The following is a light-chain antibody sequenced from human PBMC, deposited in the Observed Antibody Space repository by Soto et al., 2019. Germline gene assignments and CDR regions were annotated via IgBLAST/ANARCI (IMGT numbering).Light chain of an antibody. V-gene: IGKV1-9*01. J-gene: IGKJ1*01. CDR3: QHSNSYSEA. CDR2: AAS. Sequence: DIRLTQSPFVLSPSIGESVTITCRASQVISTSLAWYQVKPGKAPKLLIYAASTLESGVPSRFSATVSGTEFSLTISSLQPDDFATYYCQHSNSYSEAFGQGTKVDI. CDR1: QVISTS.